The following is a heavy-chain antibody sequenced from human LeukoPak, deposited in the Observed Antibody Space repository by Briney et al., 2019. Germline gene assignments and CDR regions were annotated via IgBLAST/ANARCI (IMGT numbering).Heavy chain of an antibody. CDR2: ISYDGSNK. CDR3: ARYYCSSTSCHLGAFDI. Sequence: GGSLRLSCAASGFTFSSYAMHWVRQAPGKGLEWVAVISYDGSNKYYADSVKGRFTISRDNSKNTLYLQMNSLRAEDTAVYYCARYYCSSTSCHLGAFDIWGQGTMVTVSS. D-gene: IGHD2-2*01. J-gene: IGHJ3*02. CDR1: GFTFSSYA. V-gene: IGHV3-30-3*01.